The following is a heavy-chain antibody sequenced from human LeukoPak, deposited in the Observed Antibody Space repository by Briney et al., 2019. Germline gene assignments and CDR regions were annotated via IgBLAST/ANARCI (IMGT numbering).Heavy chain of an antibody. CDR3: ARVRGNSYGYVDY. Sequence: GGSLGLSCAASGFTFSPYSMNWVRQAPGKGLEWVSFVSGSGSPIYYADSVKGRFTISRDNARNSLYLQMNSLRAEDTAVYYCARVRGNSYGYVDYWGQGTLVTVSS. D-gene: IGHD5-18*01. J-gene: IGHJ4*02. V-gene: IGHV3-48*01. CDR2: VSGSGSPI. CDR1: GFTFSPYS.